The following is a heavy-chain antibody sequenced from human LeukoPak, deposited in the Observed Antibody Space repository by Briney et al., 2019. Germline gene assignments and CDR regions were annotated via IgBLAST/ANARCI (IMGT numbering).Heavy chain of an antibody. CDR2: ISYDGSNK. CDR3: ASTPNRVAAIYFDY. D-gene: IGHD2-15*01. CDR1: GFIFSNYA. J-gene: IGHJ4*02. V-gene: IGHV3-30*04. Sequence: AGGSLRLSCAASGFIFSNYAMHWVRQAPGKGLEWVAVISYDGSNKYYADSVKGRFTISRDNAKNTLYLQMNSLRAGDTAVYYCASTPNRVAAIYFDYWGQGTLVTVSS.